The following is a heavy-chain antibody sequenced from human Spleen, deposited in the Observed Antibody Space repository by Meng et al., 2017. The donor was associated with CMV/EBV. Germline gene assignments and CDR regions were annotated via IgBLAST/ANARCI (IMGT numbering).Heavy chain of an antibody. CDR3: ARDRGTIFGVAPDGMDV. Sequence: ASVKVSCKASGYTFTDYYIHWVRQATGQGLEWMGWMNPNSGNTGYAQKFQGRVTITRNTSISTAYMELSSLRSEDTAVYYCARDRGTIFGVAPDGMDVWGQGTTVTVSS. J-gene: IGHJ6*02. V-gene: IGHV1-8*03. CDR1: GYTFTDYY. CDR2: MNPNSGNT. D-gene: IGHD3-3*01.